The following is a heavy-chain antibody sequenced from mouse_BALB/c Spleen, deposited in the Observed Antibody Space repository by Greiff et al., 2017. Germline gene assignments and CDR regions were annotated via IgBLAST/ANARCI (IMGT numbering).Heavy chain of an antibody. V-gene: IGHV5-17*02. D-gene: IGHD1-1*01. Sequence: EVKLVESGGGLVQPGGSRKLSCAASGFTFSSFGMHWVRQAPEKGLEWVAYISSGSSTIYYADTVKGRFTISRDNPKNTLFLQMTSLRSEDTAMYYCARSYYYGSSYVFDYWGQGTTLTVSS. CDR3: ARSYYYGSSYVFDY. CDR1: GFTFSSFG. CDR2: ISSGSSTI. J-gene: IGHJ2*01.